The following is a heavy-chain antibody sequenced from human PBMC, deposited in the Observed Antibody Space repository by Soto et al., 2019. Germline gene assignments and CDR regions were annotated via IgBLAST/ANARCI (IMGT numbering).Heavy chain of an antibody. J-gene: IGHJ4*02. CDR3: ARYGGSAQPHYLDH. V-gene: IGHV3-23*01. D-gene: IGHD5-12*01. CDR1: GFYFNSYP. CDR2: IFDTEAAT. Sequence: EVQLLESGGGLVQPGGSLRLSCAASGFYFNSYPMGWVRQAPGKGLEWVSSIFDTEAATVYTDSVKGRLTMSRDNAKYAVYLQMSYLRVEDTAVYHCARYGGSAQPHYLDHWGQGIHVTVSS.